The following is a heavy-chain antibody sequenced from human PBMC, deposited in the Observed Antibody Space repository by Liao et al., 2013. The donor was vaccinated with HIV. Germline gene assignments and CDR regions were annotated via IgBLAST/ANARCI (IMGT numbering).Heavy chain of an antibody. CDR3: ARVGSKLGISYYYYYMDV. CDR1: GGFISNYY. V-gene: IGHV4-4*07. D-gene: IGHD1-26*01. CDR2: IYTSGST. Sequence: QVQLQESGPGLVKPSETLSLTCSVSGGFISNYYWNWIRQPAGRGLEWVGRIYTSGSTSYNPSLKSRITLSVDPSKNQLSLKLSSVTAADTAVYYCARVGSKLGISYYYYYMDVWGKGTTVTVSS. J-gene: IGHJ6*03.